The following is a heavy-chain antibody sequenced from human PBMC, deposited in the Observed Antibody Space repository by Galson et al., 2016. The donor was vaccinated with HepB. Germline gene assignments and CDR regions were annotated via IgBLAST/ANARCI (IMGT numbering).Heavy chain of an antibody. CDR3: AREGGSGTDGFDI. Sequence: SVKVSCKASGYTFTNFGISWVRQAPGQGLEWMGWISAYNGYTNYAQSLQGRVTMTTDTSTSTAYMQLRSLRSDDTAMYYCAREGGSGTDGFDIWGQGTMLTVSS. CDR1: GYTFTNFG. V-gene: IGHV1-18*01. D-gene: IGHD3-16*01. J-gene: IGHJ3*02. CDR2: ISAYNGYT.